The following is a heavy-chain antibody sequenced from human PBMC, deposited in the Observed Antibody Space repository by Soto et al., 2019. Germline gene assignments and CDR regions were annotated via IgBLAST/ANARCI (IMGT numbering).Heavy chain of an antibody. V-gene: IGHV3-48*03. J-gene: IGHJ4*02. CDR3: ARGDNYASSGSYYPF. CDR1: GFSFSSYE. CDR2: ISLSGGAI. Sequence: PGGSLTLSCVTSGFSFSSYEMNWVRQAPGKGLEWISSISLSGGAIYYADSVKGRFTISRDNAKKSLFLQMSSLRAEDTAFYYCARGDNYASSGSYYPFWGQGTLVTVSS. D-gene: IGHD3-22*01.